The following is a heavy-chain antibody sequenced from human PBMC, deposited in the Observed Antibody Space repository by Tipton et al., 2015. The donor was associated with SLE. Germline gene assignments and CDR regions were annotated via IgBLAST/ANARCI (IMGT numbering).Heavy chain of an antibody. CDR3: ARDRDWGFGF. CDR1: GHSISSGDYF. V-gene: IGHV4-61*02. CDR2: VYANGKI. J-gene: IGHJ4*02. D-gene: IGHD7-27*01. Sequence: TLSLTCSVSGHSISSGDYFWSWVRRPAGKGLEWVGRVYANGKINYSPFLKSRLSISVDTSKNQFSLQLNSVTPEDTAVYYCARDRDWGFGFLGQGTLVTVSS.